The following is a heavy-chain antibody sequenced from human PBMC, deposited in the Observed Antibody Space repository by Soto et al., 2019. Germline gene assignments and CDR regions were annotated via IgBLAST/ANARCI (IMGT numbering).Heavy chain of an antibody. D-gene: IGHD6-13*01. V-gene: IGHV4-39*01. CDR1: GGSIRSSTYY. Sequence: SDTLSLTFTVSGGSIRSSTYYWARVRQPPGKGLEWIANIYYSGDTYFHPSLRSRLTVSVDTSKNQFSLKLSSLTAADTAMYYCASLQVPGNFDYWGQGTLVTVSS. J-gene: IGHJ4*02. CDR3: ASLQVPGNFDY. CDR2: IYYSGDT.